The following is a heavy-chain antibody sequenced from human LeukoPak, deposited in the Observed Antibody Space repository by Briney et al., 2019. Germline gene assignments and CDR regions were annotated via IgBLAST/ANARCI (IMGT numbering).Heavy chain of an antibody. Sequence: PGGFLRLSCAASGFTFSSYWMHWVRQAPGKGLVWVSRIKSDGSTKSYADSVKGRFTISRDNSKNTLYLQMNSLRAEDTAVYYCARAGSGYSGYVRGLWLNRGEWYWGQGTLVTVSS. J-gene: IGHJ4*02. CDR3: ARAGSGYSGYVRGLWLNRGEWY. CDR1: GFTFSSYW. CDR2: IKSDGSTK. V-gene: IGHV3-74*01. D-gene: IGHD5-12*01.